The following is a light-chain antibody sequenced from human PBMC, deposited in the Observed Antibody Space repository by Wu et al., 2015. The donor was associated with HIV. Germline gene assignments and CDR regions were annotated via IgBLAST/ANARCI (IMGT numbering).Light chain of an antibody. CDR1: QSVTNNY. CDR3: QQYGSSPYT. J-gene: IGKJ2*01. Sequence: ENVLTQSPGTLSLSPGERATLSCRASQSVTNNYFAWFQQKPGQAPRLLIYSASSRATGIPDRFSGSGSGTDFTLTISRLEPEDLAVYYCQQYGSSPYTFGQGTKLEIK. V-gene: IGKV3-20*01. CDR2: SAS.